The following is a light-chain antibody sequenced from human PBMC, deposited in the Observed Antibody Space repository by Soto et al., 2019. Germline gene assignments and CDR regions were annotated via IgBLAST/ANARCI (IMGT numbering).Light chain of an antibody. CDR1: SSDVGGYNY. Sequence: QSALTQPASVSGSPGQSIAISCTGTSSDVGGYNYVSWYQQHPGKAPKLMIYDVSNRPSGVSDRFSGSKSGNTASLTISGLQAEDEADYYCSSYTSSSTPHVVFGGGTKLTVL. CDR3: SSYTSSSTPHVV. J-gene: IGLJ2*01. V-gene: IGLV2-14*01. CDR2: DVS.